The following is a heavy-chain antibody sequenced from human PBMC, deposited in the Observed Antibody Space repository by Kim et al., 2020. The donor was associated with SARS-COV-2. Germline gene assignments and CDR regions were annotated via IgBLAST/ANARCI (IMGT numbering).Heavy chain of an antibody. D-gene: IGHD3-16*01. CDR1: GGSISSYY. V-gene: IGHV4-59*01. CDR2: IYYSGST. CDR3: ARDSAITVGGAYYYYYGM. Sequence: SETLSLTCTVSGGSISSYYWSWIRQPPGKGLEWIGYIYYSGSTNYNPSLKRRVTISVDTSKNQFSLKLSSVTAADTAVYSCARDSAITVGGAYYYYYGM. J-gene: IGHJ6*01.